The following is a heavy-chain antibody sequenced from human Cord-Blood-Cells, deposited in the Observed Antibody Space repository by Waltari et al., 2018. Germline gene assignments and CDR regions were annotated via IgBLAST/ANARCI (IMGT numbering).Heavy chain of an antibody. J-gene: IGHJ5*02. V-gene: IGHV4-39*07. Sequence: QLQLQESGPGLVKPSETLSLTCTVSGGSISSSSYYWGWIRQPPGKGLEWIGSIYYSGSTYYNPSLKSRVTISVDTSKNQFSLKLSSVTAADTAVYYCVRSGGVSWGATWFDPWGQGTLVTVSS. CDR3: VRSGGVSWGATWFDP. D-gene: IGHD1-26*01. CDR2: IYYSGST. CDR1: GGSISSSSYY.